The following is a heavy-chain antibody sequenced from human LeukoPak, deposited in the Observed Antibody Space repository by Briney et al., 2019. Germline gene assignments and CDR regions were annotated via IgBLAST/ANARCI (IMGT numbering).Heavy chain of an antibody. CDR1: GGSISSSSYY. Sequence: SETLSLTCTVSGGSISSSSYYWGWIRQPPGKGLEWIGSIYYSGSTYYNPSLKSRVTISVDTSKNQCSLKLSSVTAADTAVYYCARGKQLRYFDWLWVDAFDIWGQGTMVTVSS. D-gene: IGHD3-9*01. CDR3: ARGKQLRYFDWLWVDAFDI. CDR2: IYYSGST. J-gene: IGHJ3*02. V-gene: IGHV4-39*07.